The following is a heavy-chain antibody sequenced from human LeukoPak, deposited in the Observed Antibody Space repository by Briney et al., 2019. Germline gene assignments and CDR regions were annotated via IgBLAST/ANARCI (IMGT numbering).Heavy chain of an antibody. CDR2: ISGSGGST. J-gene: IGHJ4*02. D-gene: IGHD1-26*01. CDR1: GFTFSSYA. CDR3: AKDVGATRFDY. Sequence: HPGASLRLSCAASGFTFSSYAMSWVRQAPGKGLEWVSAISGSGGSTYYADPVKGRFTISRDNSKNTLYLQMNSLRAEDTAVYYCAKDVGATRFDYWGQGTLVTVSS. V-gene: IGHV3-23*01.